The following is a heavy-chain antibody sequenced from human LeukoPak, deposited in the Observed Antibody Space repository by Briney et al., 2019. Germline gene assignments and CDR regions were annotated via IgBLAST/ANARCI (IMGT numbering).Heavy chain of an antibody. J-gene: IGHJ5*02. CDR3: AREEYSYGSNWFDP. Sequence: ASVKVSCKASGYTFTGYYMHWVRQAPGQGLEWMGWINPNSGGTNYAQKFQGRVTMTRDTSISTAYMELSRLRSDDTAVYYCAREEYSYGSNWFDPWGQGTLVTVSS. V-gene: IGHV1-2*02. CDR2: INPNSGGT. CDR1: GYTFTGYY. D-gene: IGHD5-18*01.